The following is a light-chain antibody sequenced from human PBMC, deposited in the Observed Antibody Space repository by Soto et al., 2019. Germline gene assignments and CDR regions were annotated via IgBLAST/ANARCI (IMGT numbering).Light chain of an antibody. CDR3: QQYNSYPWK. Sequence: DIQMTQSPSTLSGSVSYRVTITFRSSQTIISWLALYQQKPGKAPKLLIYKASTLKSGVPSRFSGSGSGTEFTLTISSLQPDDFATYYCQQYNSYPWKFGQGTKVDIK. J-gene: IGKJ1*01. CDR1: QTIISW. V-gene: IGKV1-5*03. CDR2: KAS.